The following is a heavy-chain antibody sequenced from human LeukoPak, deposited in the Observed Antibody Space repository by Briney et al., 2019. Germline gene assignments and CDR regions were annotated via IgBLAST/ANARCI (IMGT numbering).Heavy chain of an antibody. V-gene: IGHV3-7*01. J-gene: IGHJ4*02. CDR3: ARVGTWELQRVFDY. CDR1: GFTFTDYW. D-gene: IGHD1-26*01. CDR2: IHKAGTES. Sequence: GGSLRLSCAASGFTFTDYWMTWVRQAPGKGLEWVANIHKAGTESYYVDSVKGRFAISRDNAKNSLYLQLSSLRVDNTAVYYCARVGTWELQRVFDYWGQGTLVTVSS.